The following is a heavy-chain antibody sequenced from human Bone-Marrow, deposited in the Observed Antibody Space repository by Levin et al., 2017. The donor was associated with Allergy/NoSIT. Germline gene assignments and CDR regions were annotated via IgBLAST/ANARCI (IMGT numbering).Heavy chain of an antibody. CDR1: GGTFSSHG. D-gene: IGHD2-15*01. CDR2: IIPIFGPP. CDR3: ARGDCYSGSCYGPDWFDP. Sequence: SVKVSCKASGGTFSSHGIAWVRQAPGQGLEWMGGIIPIFGPPNYAQKFQGRVTLTRNSSINTAYMELSGLRSEDTAMYYCARGDCYSGSCYGPDWFDPWGQGTQVTVSS. J-gene: IGHJ5*02. V-gene: IGHV1-69*05.